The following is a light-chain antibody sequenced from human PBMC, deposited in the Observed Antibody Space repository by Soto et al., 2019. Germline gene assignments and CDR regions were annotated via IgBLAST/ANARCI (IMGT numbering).Light chain of an antibody. CDR2: EVR. V-gene: IGLV2-14*01. CDR3: SSFTSSNTGV. CDR1: SSDVGGYNS. J-gene: IGLJ3*02. Sequence: QSVLTQPASVSGSPGQSITISCTGTSSDVGGYNSVCWHQQHPGKAPKLMIYEVRNRPSGVSDRFSASKSGNTASLTISGLQADDEDDYYCSSFTSSNTGVFGGGTKRTVL.